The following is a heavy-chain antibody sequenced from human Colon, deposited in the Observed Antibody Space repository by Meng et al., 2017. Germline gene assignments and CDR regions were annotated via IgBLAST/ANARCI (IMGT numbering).Heavy chain of an antibody. V-gene: IGHV4-4*02. Sequence: HETAPGLAKSAGTLSLTCTVSGEYISGDIWWCWVRQPPGKGLEGIGEVYHRGDTNYNPSLKSRVDISVDKSKNQFYLSLFSVTAADTAVYYCGRDQGRELINHWGQGTLVTVSS. CDR3: GRDQGRELINH. CDR1: GEYISGDIW. J-gene: IGHJ4*02. CDR2: VYHRGDT. D-gene: IGHD1-7*01.